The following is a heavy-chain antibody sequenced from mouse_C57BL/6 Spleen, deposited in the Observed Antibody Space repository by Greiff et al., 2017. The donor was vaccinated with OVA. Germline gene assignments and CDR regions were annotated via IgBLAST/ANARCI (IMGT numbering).Heavy chain of an antibody. CDR1: GYAFSSYW. V-gene: IGHV1-80*01. CDR3: ARCDYYGSLDY. J-gene: IGHJ2*01. CDR2: IYPGDGDT. Sequence: VQLQQSGAELVKPGASVKISCKASGYAFSSYWMNWVKQRPGKGLEWIGQIYPGDGDTNYNGKFKGKATLTADKSSSTAYMQLSSLTSEDSAVYFCARCDYYGSLDYWGQGTTLTVSS. D-gene: IGHD1-1*01.